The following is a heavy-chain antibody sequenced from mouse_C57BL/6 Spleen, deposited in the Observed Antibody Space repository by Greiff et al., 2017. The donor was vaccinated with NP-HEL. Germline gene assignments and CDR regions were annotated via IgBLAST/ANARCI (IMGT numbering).Heavy chain of an antibody. V-gene: IGHV1-82*01. CDR3: ARPHYFDY. CDR1: GYAFSSSW. J-gene: IGHJ2*01. Sequence: QVQLQQSGPELVKPGASVKISCKASGYAFSSSWMNWVKQRPGKGLEWIGRIYPGDGDTNYNGKFTGKATLTADKSSSTAYMQLSSLTSEDSAVYFCARPHYFDYWGQGTTLTVSS. CDR2: IYPGDGDT.